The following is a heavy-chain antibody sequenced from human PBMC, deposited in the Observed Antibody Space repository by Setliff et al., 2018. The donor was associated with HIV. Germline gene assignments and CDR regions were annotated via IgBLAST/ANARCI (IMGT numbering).Heavy chain of an antibody. CDR2: ISAYNGNT. Sequence: ASVKVSCKASGYTFTSYGISGVRQAPGQGLEWMGWISAYNGNTKYAQNLQGRVTMTTDTSTSTAYMELRSLRSDDTAVYYCARYCSGSSFPGRFDPWCQGTLVTVSS. D-gene: IGHD2-15*01. J-gene: IGHJ5*02. V-gene: IGHV1-18*01. CDR1: GYTFTSYG. CDR3: ARYCSGSSFPGRFDP.